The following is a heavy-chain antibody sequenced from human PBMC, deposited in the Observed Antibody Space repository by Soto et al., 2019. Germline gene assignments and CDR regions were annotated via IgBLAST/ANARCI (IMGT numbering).Heavy chain of an antibody. J-gene: IGHJ5*02. Sequence: ASVKVSCKASGYTFTRDQIHWVRQAPGQGLEWMGMIDPSGGKTNYAQKFQGRVAMTRDTSTSTVYMALSSLRSEDTAIYFCARVMRSLLSITALDTWGQGTLVTVSS. CDR2: IDPSGGKT. CDR3: ARVMRSLLSITALDT. CDR1: GYTFTRDQ. V-gene: IGHV1-46*01. D-gene: IGHD5-18*01.